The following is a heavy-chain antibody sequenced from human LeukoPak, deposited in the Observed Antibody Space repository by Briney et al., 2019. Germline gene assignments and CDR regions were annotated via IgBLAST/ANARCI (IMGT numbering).Heavy chain of an antibody. V-gene: IGHV3-7*01. CDR1: GFTSYTYW. D-gene: IGHD3-3*01. CDR3: ASGFLDDFWSGHF. Sequence: GSLRLSCAASGFTSYTYWMSWVRQAPGKGLEWVANIKQDGSEKYYVDSVKGRFTISRDNAKKSLYLQMNSLRAEDTAVYYCASGFLDDFWSGHFWGQGTLVTVSS. J-gene: IGHJ4*02. CDR2: IKQDGSEK.